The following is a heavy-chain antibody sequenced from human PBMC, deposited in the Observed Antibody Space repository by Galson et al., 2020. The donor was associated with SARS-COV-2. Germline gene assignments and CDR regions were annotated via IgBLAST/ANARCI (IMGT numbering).Heavy chain of an antibody. D-gene: IGHD2-2*02. CDR2: ISGSGGRT. J-gene: IGHJ6*03. V-gene: IGHV3-23*01. Sequence: GGSLRLSCAASEFTFSSYAMSWVRQAPGKGLEWVSSISGSGGRTYYADSVKGRFTISRDNSKNTLYLQINSLRVEDTAVYYCAKKGECWSGTSCDKGDYYYYMDVWGTGTTVTISS. CDR1: EFTFSSYA. CDR3: AKKGECWSGTSCDKGDYYYYMDV.